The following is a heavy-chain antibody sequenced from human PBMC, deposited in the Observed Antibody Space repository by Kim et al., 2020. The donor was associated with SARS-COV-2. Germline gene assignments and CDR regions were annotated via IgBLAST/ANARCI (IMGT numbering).Heavy chain of an antibody. Sequence: GGSLRLSCAASGFTFSSHSIHWVRQAPGKGVEDVSAITGDGGTYYANSVKGRFTISRDNSKSTVYLQMGSLRVEDMAVYYCARRGSNSIPVDYWGQGTLGTVSS. CDR3: ARRGSNSIPVDY. CDR2: ITGDGGT. J-gene: IGHJ4*02. CDR1: GFTFSSHS. D-gene: IGHD2-21*01. V-gene: IGHV3-64*01.